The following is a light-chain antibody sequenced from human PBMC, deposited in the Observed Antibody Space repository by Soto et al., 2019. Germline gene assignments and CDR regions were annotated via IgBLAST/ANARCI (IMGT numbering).Light chain of an antibody. Sequence: QSVLTQSPSASASLGASVKLTCTLSSGHSSYAIAWHQQQPEKGPRYLMKVNSDGSHNKGDGISDRFSGSSSGAERYLTISSLQSEDEADYYCQTWGTGTWVFGGGTKLTVL. V-gene: IGLV4-69*01. CDR2: VNSDGSH. CDR3: QTWGTGTWV. J-gene: IGLJ3*02. CDR1: SGHSSYA.